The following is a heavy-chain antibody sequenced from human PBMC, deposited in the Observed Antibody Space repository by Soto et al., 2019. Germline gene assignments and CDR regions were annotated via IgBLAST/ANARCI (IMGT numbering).Heavy chain of an antibody. CDR2: ISGSGGST. D-gene: IGHD3-10*01. CDR1: GFTFSSYA. V-gene: IGHV3-23*01. Sequence: PGGSLRLSCAASGFTFSSYAMSWVRQAPGKGLEWVSAISGSGGSTYYADSVKGRFTISRDNSKNTLYLQMNSLRAEDTAVYYWAINSGSYYRDFEYWGERTLVTVSS. J-gene: IGHJ4*02. CDR3: AINSGSYYRDFEY.